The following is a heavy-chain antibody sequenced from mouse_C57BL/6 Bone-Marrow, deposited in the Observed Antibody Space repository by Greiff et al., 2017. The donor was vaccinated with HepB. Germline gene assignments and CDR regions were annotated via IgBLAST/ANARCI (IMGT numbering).Heavy chain of an antibody. Sequence: VQLQQSGAELVRPGASVKLSCTASGFNIKDDYMHWVKQRPEQGLEWIGWIDPENGDTEYASKFQGKATITADTSSNTAYLQLSSLTSEDTAVYYRTTEGGYFYDYWGQGTTLTVSS. CDR1: GFNIKDDY. V-gene: IGHV14-4*01. CDR2: IDPENGDT. D-gene: IGHD2-3*01. CDR3: TTEGGYFYDY. J-gene: IGHJ2*01.